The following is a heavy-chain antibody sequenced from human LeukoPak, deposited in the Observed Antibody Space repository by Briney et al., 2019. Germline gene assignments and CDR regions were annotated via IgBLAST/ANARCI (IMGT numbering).Heavy chain of an antibody. Sequence: SETLSLTCAVYGGSFSGYYWSWIRQPPGKGLEWIGEINHSGSTNYNPSLKSRVTISVDTSKNQFSLKLSSVTAADTAVYYCARFPYSSGWSIDYWGQGTLVTVSS. CDR3: ARFPYSSGWSIDY. CDR1: GGSFSGYY. V-gene: IGHV4-34*01. CDR2: INHSGST. J-gene: IGHJ4*02. D-gene: IGHD6-19*01.